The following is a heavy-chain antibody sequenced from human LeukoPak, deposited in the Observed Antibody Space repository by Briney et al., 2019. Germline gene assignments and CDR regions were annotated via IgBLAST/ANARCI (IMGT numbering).Heavy chain of an antibody. Sequence: SETLSLTCTVSGDPISSSTYSWGWIRQPPGKGLEWIGSIDYGGSTYYNPSLRSRVTISGDMSENQSSLKLKSVTAADTAVYYCARSRDANNYAYYFDYWGQGTLVTVSS. J-gene: IGHJ4*02. CDR3: ARSRDANNYAYYFDY. D-gene: IGHD5-24*01. CDR1: GDPISSSTYS. V-gene: IGHV4-39*07. CDR2: IDYGGST.